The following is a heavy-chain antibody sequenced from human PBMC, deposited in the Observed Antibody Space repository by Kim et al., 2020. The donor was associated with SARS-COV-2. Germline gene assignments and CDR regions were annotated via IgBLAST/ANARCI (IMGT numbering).Heavy chain of an antibody. V-gene: IGHV1-3*01. J-gene: IGHJ4*02. D-gene: IGHD6-19*01. CDR1: GYTFTSYA. Sequence: ASVKVSCKASGYTFTSYAMHWVRQAPGQRLEWMGWINAGNGNTKYSQKFQGRVTITRDTSASTAYMELSSLRSEDTAVYYCASDSSGWFFFDYWGQGTLVTVSS. CDR2: INAGNGNT. CDR3: ASDSSGWFFFDY.